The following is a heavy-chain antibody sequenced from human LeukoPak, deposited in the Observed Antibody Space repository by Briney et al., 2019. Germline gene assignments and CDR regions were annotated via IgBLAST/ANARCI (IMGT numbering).Heavy chain of an antibody. CDR2: ISSSSTYI. CDR1: GFIFSNCS. D-gene: IGHD4-23*01. J-gene: IGHJ3*02. CDR3: AGDYEGNLAFDI. V-gene: IGHV3-21*01. Sequence: GGSLRLSCAASGFIFSNCSMNWVRQAPGKGLEWVSSISSSSTYIYYADSLEGRFTISRDNVRNSLYLQMNSLRAEDTAVYYCAGDYEGNLAFDIWGQGTMVTVSS.